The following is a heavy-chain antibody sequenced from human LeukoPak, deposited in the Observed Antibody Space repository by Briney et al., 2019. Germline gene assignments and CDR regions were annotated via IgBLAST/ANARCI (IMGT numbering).Heavy chain of an antibody. CDR1: GFTVSSNY. CDR3: ARGGSYLSAFDI. V-gene: IGHV3-53*01. Sequence: GGSLRLSCAASGFTVSSNYMSWVRQAPGKGLEWVSMIYSGGSTFYADSVKGRFTISRDNSKNTLYLQMNSLRAEDTAVYYCARGGSYLSAFDIWGQGTMVTVSS. J-gene: IGHJ3*02. D-gene: IGHD1-26*01. CDR2: IYSGGST.